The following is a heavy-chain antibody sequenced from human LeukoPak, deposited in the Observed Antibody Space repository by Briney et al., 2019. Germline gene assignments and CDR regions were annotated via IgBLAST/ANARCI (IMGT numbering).Heavy chain of an antibody. J-gene: IGHJ6*03. CDR3: ARVMMGATVTTFHYYCMDV. CDR1: GFTFSHYS. Sequence: GGSLRLSCAASGFTFSHYSIDWVRQAPGKGLERVASITSSSSHIYYADSVKGRFTISRDNAKNSLYLQMNSLRAEDTAMYYCARVMMGATVTTFHYYCMDVWGVGTTVTVSS. D-gene: IGHD4-11*01. CDR2: ITSSSSHI. V-gene: IGHV3-21*01.